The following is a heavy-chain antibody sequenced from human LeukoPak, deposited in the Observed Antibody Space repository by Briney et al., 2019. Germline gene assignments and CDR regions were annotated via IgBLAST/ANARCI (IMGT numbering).Heavy chain of an antibody. Sequence: PSETLSLTCTVSGGSISSSSYYWGWIRQPPGKGLEWIGSIYYSGSTYYNPSLKSRVTISVDTSKNQFSLKLSSVTAADTAVYYCARGFLAAAGTIGWFDPWGQGTLVTVSS. CDR1: GGSISSSSYY. D-gene: IGHD6-13*01. J-gene: IGHJ5*02. CDR2: IYYSGST. V-gene: IGHV4-39*01. CDR3: ARGFLAAAGTIGWFDP.